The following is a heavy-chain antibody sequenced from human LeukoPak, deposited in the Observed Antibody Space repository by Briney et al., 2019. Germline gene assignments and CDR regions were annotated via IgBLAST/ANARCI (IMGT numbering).Heavy chain of an antibody. Sequence: SQTLSLTCTVSGGSISRGGYYWSWIRQHPGKSLEWIGYIYYSGSTYYNPSLKSRVTISVDTSKNQFSLKLSSVTAADTAVYYCARSKNWFDPWGQGTLVTVSS. CDR1: GGSISRGGYY. J-gene: IGHJ5*02. CDR3: ARSKNWFDP. CDR2: IYYSGST. V-gene: IGHV4-31*03.